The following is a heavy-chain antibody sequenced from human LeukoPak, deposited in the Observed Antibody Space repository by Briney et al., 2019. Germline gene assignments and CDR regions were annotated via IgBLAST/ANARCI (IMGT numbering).Heavy chain of an antibody. D-gene: IGHD1-26*01. CDR2: MSFSNSNT. Sequence: GASVKVSCKAAGYTVTHFGISWGRQAPGQGLEWMGWMSFSNSNTNDVQIPQGRVTMPTDTSPSTAYMELRSLRSDDTAVYYCARAGAILTTYFDYWGQGTLFTVSS. V-gene: IGHV1-18*01. CDR1: GYTVTHFG. CDR3: ARAGAILTTYFDY. J-gene: IGHJ4*02.